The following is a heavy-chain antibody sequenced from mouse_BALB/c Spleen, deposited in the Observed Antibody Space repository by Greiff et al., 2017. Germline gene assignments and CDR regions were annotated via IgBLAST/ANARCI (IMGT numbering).Heavy chain of an antibody. CDR2: ISSGGSYT. V-gene: IGHV5-6-4*01. J-gene: IGHJ1*01. Sequence: EVQVVESGGGLVKPGGSLKLSCAASGFTFSSYTMSWVRQTPEKRLEWVATISSGGSYTYYPDSVKGRFTISRDNAKNTLYLQMSSLKSEDTAMYYCTRDRTDWYFDVWGAGTTVTVSS. CDR3: TRDRTDWYFDV. CDR1: GFTFSSYT.